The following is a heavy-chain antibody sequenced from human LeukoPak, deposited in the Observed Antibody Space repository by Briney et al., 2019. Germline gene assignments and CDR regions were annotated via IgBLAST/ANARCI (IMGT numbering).Heavy chain of an antibody. CDR1: GFTFDTYA. J-gene: IGHJ6*02. Sequence: GGSLRLSCAASGFTFDTYAMHWVRQAPGEGLEWMAIIWYDGSKKEYADSVKGRFTVSRDNSKNTLDMQMNSLRAEDTAVYYCARGYCTGNNCRPYYCYGMDVWGQGTTVTVSS. D-gene: IGHD2-8*02. V-gene: IGHV3-33*08. CDR3: ARGYCTGNNCRPYYCYGMDV. CDR2: IWYDGSKK.